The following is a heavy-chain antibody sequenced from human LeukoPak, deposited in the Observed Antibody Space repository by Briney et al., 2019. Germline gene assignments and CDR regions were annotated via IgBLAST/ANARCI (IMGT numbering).Heavy chain of an antibody. J-gene: IGHJ4*02. CDR1: GYTFTSYG. CDR2: ISAYNGNT. Sequence: ASVKVSCKASGYTFTSYGISWVRQAPGQGLAGMGWISAYNGNTNDAQKPQGRVTMTTDTSTSTAYMELRSLRSDATAVYYCARPGGRLNCSGGSCYSAYFDYWGQGTLVTVSS. V-gene: IGHV1-18*01. CDR3: ARPGGRLNCSGGSCYSAYFDY. D-gene: IGHD2-15*01.